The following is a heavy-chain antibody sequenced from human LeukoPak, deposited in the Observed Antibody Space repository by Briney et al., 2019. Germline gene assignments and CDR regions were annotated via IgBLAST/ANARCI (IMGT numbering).Heavy chain of an antibody. D-gene: IGHD4-11*01. CDR2: ISAYNGNT. CDR1: GYTFTSYG. J-gene: IGHJ4*02. Sequence: ASVKVSCKASGYTFTSYGISWVRQAPGQGLEWMGWISAYNGNTNYAQKLQGRVTMTTDTSTSTAYMELRSLRSDDTAVYYCARETYDYSQLPHFDYWGQGTLVTVSS. CDR3: ARETYDYSQLPHFDY. V-gene: IGHV1-18*01.